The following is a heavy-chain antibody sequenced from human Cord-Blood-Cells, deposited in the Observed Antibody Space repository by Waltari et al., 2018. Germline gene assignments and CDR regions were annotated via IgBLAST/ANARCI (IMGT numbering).Heavy chain of an antibody. J-gene: IGHJ3*02. CDR3: ASRTIVVVAATLLGAFDI. CDR2: INHSGST. CDR1: GGSFSGYY. D-gene: IGHD2-15*01. V-gene: IGHV4-34*01. Sequence: QVQLQQWGAGLLKPSETLSPTCAVYGGSFSGYYWSWIRQPLGKGLEWIGEINHSGSTNYNPSLKSRVTISVDTSKNQCSLKLSSVTAADTAVYYCASRTIVVVAATLLGAFDIWGQGTMVTVSS.